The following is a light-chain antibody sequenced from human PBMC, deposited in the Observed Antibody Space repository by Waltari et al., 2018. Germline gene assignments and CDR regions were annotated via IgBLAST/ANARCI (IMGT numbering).Light chain of an antibody. J-gene: IGLJ2*01. Sequence: QSALTQPASVSGSPGQSITISCSGSRSDIGSYSLVSWYQQHPGKAPKLMIYEVTKLPSGVSDRFSGSKSGNTAYLTISGLQADDEAHYHCCSYAGSSTFEIFGGGTKVTVL. V-gene: IGLV2-23*02. CDR3: CSYAGSSTFEI. CDR2: EVT. CDR1: RSDIGSYSL.